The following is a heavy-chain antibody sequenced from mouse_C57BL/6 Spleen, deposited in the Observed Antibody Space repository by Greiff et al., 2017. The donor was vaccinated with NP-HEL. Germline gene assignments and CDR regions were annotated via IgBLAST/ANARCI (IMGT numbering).Heavy chain of an antibody. CDR3: ARSGDGYSYAMDY. D-gene: IGHD2-3*01. CDR2: INPSNGGT. V-gene: IGHV1-53*01. J-gene: IGHJ4*01. Sequence: VQLKQPGTELVKPGASVKLSCKASGYTFTSYWMHWVKQRPGQGLEWIGNINPSNGGTNYNEQFKSKATLTVEKSSSTAYMQLSSLTSEDSAVYYCARSGDGYSYAMDYWGQGTSVTVSS. CDR1: GYTFTSYW.